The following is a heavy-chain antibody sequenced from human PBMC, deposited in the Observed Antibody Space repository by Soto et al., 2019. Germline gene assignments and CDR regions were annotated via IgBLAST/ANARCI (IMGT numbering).Heavy chain of an antibody. CDR1: GFTFCSYA. CDR3: ARDFGYNYGYDAFDI. CDR2: ISGSGVST. D-gene: IGHD5-18*01. V-gene: IGHV3-23*01. Sequence: GSLRLFCAASGFTFCSYAMSWVRQAPGKGLVWVSGISGSGVSTYYVDSVKGRFTIFRDNSKNTLYLQMNSLRAEDTAVYYCARDFGYNYGYDAFDIWGQGTRVTVS. J-gene: IGHJ3*02.